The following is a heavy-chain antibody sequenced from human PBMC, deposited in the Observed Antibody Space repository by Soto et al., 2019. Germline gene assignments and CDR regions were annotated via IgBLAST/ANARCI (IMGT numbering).Heavy chain of an antibody. J-gene: IGHJ5*02. Sequence: SETLSLTCAVSGYSISSGYYWGWLRQPPGKGLEWIGSFYHGGSTYYNPSLNSRVTLSIDMTNNHVSLILNSVTAADTAFYYCARVGPWVPYYYDSSPYTFENWFDPWGQGTLVTVSS. D-gene: IGHD3-22*01. CDR3: ARVGPWVPYYYDSSPYTFENWFDP. CDR1: GYSISSGYY. CDR2: FYHGGST. V-gene: IGHV4-38-2*01.